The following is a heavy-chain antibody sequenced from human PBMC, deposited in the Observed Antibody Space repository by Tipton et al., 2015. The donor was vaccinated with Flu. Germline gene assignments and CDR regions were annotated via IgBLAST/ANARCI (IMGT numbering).Heavy chain of an antibody. CDR2: IYTSGST. CDR1: GGSISSYY. V-gene: IGHV4-4*07. CDR3: ARDRQIARMGRVAFDI. Sequence: TLSLTCTVSGGSISSYYWSWIRQPAGKGLEWIGRIYTSGSTNYNPSLKSRVTMSVDTSKNQFTLKLSSVTAADTAGYYCARDRQIARMGRVAFDIWGQGTMGTVSS. D-gene: IGHD2-21*01. J-gene: IGHJ3*02.